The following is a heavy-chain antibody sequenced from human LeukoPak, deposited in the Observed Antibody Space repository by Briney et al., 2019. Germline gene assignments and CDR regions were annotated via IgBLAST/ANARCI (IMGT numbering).Heavy chain of an antibody. V-gene: IGHV1-2*02. D-gene: IGHD2-2*01. J-gene: IGHJ6*03. CDR3: AREGCSSTSCYTTANYYYYYMDV. Sequence: GASVKVSCKASGYTFTGFYMHWVRQAPGQGLEWMGWINPNSGGTNYAQKFQGRVTMTRDTSISTAYMELSRLRSDDTAVYYCAREGCSSTSCYTTANYYYYYMDVWGKGTTVTVSS. CDR2: INPNSGGT. CDR1: GYTFTGFY.